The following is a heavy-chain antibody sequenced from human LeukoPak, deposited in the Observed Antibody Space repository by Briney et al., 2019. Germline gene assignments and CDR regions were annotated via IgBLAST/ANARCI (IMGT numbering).Heavy chain of an antibody. D-gene: IGHD2-2*01. CDR2: INHSGST. J-gene: IGHJ5*02. CDR1: GGSCSGYY. CDR3: ARNYIVVVPAATNWFDP. V-gene: IGHV4-34*01. Sequence: SETLSLTCAVYGGSCSGYYWSWIRQPPGKGLEWIGEINHSGSTNYNPSLKSRVTISVDTSKNQFSLKLSSVTAADTAVYYCARNYIVVVPAATNWFDPWGQGTLVTVSS.